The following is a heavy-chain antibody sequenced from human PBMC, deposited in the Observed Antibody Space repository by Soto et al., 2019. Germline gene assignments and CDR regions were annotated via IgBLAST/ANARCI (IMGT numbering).Heavy chain of an antibody. Sequence: EVQLVESGGGLKQPGGSLRLSCAVSGFTFRSYSMNWVRQAPGKGLEWVSYISSSNRTINYADSVKGRFIISRDNAKNSLYLQMHSLRDEDTAVYYCAREGWPLLQTGMDVWGQGTTVTVSS. CDR1: GFTFRSYS. D-gene: IGHD2-15*01. CDR2: ISSSNRTI. V-gene: IGHV3-48*02. CDR3: AREGWPLLQTGMDV. J-gene: IGHJ6*02.